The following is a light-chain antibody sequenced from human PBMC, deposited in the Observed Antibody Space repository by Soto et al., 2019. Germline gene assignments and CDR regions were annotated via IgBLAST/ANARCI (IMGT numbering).Light chain of an antibody. J-gene: IGLJ3*02. V-gene: IGLV2-23*02. CDR3: CSYAGRSTWV. CDR2: EVT. CDR1: SSDIGSFDF. Sequence: QSALTQPASVSAYPGQSITISCTGTSSDIGSFDFVSWYQQLPGQAPKVMIYEVTERPSGVSDRFSGSKSGTTAALTISGLQGEDECDYFCCSYAGRSTWVFGGGTKLTVL.